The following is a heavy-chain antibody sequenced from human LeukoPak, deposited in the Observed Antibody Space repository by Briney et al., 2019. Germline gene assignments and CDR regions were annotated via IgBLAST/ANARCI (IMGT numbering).Heavy chain of an antibody. CDR3: AKDGGITMVRGVISYYGMDV. CDR2: ISGSGGST. D-gene: IGHD3-10*01. V-gene: IGHV3-23*01. Sequence: GGSLRLSCAASGFTFSSCAMSWVRQAPGKGLEWVSAISGSGGSTYYADSVKGRFTISRDNSKNTLYLQMNSLRAEDTAVYYCAKDGGITMVRGVISYYGMDVWGQGTTVTVSS. J-gene: IGHJ6*02. CDR1: GFTFSSCA.